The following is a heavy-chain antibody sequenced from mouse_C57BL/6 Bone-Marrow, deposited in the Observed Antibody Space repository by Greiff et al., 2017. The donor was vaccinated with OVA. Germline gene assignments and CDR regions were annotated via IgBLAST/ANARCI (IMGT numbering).Heavy chain of an antibody. CDR3: ARDGYLYAMDY. J-gene: IGHJ4*01. Sequence: QVHVKQSGAELARPGASVKLSCKASGYTFTSYGISWVKQRTGQGLEWIGEIYPRSGNTYYNEKFKGKATLTADKSSSTAYMELRSLTSEDSAVYFCARDGYLYAMDYWGQGTSVTVSS. CDR2: IYPRSGNT. D-gene: IGHD2-3*01. V-gene: IGHV1-81*01. CDR1: GYTFTSYG.